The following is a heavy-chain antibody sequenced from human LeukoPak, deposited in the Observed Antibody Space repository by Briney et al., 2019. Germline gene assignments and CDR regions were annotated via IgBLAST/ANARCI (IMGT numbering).Heavy chain of an antibody. V-gene: IGHV5-51*01. CDR2: IYPGDSDT. CDR3: ARFSGGFDY. Sequence: GESLRISCKGSGYSFTSYWIACVRQMPGKGLECMGIIYPGDSDTTYSPSFQGQVTISADKSFSTAYLQWSSLKASDSAMYYCARFSGGFDYWGQGTLVTVSS. D-gene: IGHD2-15*01. J-gene: IGHJ4*02. CDR1: GYSFTSYW.